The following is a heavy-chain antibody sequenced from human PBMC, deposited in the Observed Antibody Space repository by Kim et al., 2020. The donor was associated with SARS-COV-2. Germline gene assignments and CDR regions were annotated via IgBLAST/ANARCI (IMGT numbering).Heavy chain of an antibody. J-gene: IGHJ6*03. CDR3: TKGGHFDFWSGYSHYIDV. Sequence: GGSLRLSCEASGFTFSVYAMSWVRQAPGKRPEWVSGISGSGTNTYFADSVQRRFTISRDNSENTLYLQMNSLRAEGTAVYYCTKGGHFDFWSGYSHYIDVWGKGTTVTVSS. D-gene: IGHD3-3*01. CDR2: ISGSGTNT. V-gene: IGHV3-23*01. CDR1: GFTFSVYA.